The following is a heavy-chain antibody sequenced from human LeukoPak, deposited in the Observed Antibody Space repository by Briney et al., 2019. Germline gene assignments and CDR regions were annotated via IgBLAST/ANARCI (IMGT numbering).Heavy chain of an antibody. CDR1: GFTFSSYS. Sequence: GGSLRLSCAASGFTFSSYSMNWVRQAPGKGLEWVSSISSSSSYIYYADSVKGRFTISRDNAKNSPYLQMNSLRAEDTAVYYCARPSRSYYFDYWGQGTLVTVSS. V-gene: IGHV3-21*01. J-gene: IGHJ4*02. CDR2: ISSSSSYI. CDR3: ARPSRSYYFDY. D-gene: IGHD3-16*02.